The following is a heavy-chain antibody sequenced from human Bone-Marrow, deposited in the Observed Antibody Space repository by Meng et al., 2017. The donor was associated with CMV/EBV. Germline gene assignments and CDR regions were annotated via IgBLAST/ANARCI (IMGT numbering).Heavy chain of an antibody. CDR3: ARDTGSWELTSPDDDFDI. D-gene: IGHD1-7*01. CDR2: IIHFLNIT. V-gene: IGHV1-69*04. J-gene: IGHJ3*02. CDR1: GGTFSSYT. Sequence: SVKVSCKASGGTFSSYTVNWVRQAPGQGLEWMGRIIHFLNITNYAEKFQGRVTITADKSTSTAYMELSSLRSEDTAVYYCARDTGSWELTSPDDDFDIWGQGPMVTVSS.